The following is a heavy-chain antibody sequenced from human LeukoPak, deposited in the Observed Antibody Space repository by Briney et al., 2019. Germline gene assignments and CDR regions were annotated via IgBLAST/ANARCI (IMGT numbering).Heavy chain of an antibody. CDR2: VFHTGSA. Sequence: SETLSVTCSVSGGSIGSSFWNWIRQPPGKGLEWIGHVFHTGSARYNPSLTSRVTISVDTSNNQFSLTLHSVTAADTAIYYCARRLRAESDASPDNWIGPWGQGALVTVSS. CDR3: ARRLRAESDASPDNWIGP. CDR1: GGSIGSSF. V-gene: IGHV4-59*08. D-gene: IGHD3-16*01. J-gene: IGHJ5*02.